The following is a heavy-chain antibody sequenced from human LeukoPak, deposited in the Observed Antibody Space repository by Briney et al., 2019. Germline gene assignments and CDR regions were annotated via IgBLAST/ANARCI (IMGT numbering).Heavy chain of an antibody. J-gene: IGHJ6*03. CDR1: GYTFTSYY. CDR3: ARAHSSSADSYYYYYYMDV. D-gene: IGHD6-6*01. V-gene: IGHV1-46*01. CDR2: INPSRGST. Sequence: ASVKVSCKASGYTFTSYYMHWVRQAPGQGLEWMGIINPSRGSTSYAQKFQGRVTMTRDMSTSTVYMELSSLRSEDTAVYYCARAHSSSADSYYYYYYMDVWGKGTTVTVSS.